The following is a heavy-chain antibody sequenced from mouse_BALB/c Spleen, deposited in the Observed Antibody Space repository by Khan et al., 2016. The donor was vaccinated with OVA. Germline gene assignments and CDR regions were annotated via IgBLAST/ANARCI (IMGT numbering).Heavy chain of an antibody. CDR1: GFTFSTYG. J-gene: IGHJ3*01. V-gene: IGHV5-6*02. CDR3: ARLAYYYDSAGFAY. Sequence: VKVVEAGGDLVKPGGSLKLSCTASGFTFSTYGMSWVRQTPDKRLEWVATISRGGSYTYYPDSVKGRFTISRDNAKNTLYLQMSSLKSEDTAMYYCARLAYYYDSAGFAYWGQGTLVTVSA. CDR2: ISRGGSYT. D-gene: IGHD1-1*01.